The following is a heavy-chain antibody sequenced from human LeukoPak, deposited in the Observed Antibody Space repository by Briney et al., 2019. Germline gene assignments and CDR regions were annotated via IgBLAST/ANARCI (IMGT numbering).Heavy chain of an antibody. D-gene: IGHD6-13*01. Sequence: PGGSLRLSCAASGFTFSSYAMSWVRQAPGKGLEWVSAISGSGGSTYYADSVKGRFTISRDNSKNTLYLQMNSLRAEDTAVYYCAIAPYSSSWYAREYFQHWGQGTLVTVSS. CDR2: ISGSGGST. V-gene: IGHV3-23*01. CDR3: AIAPYSSSWYAREYFQH. CDR1: GFTFSSYA. J-gene: IGHJ1*01.